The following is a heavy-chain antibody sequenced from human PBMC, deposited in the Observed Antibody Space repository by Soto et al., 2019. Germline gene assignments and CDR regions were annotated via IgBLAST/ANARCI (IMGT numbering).Heavy chain of an antibody. CDR1: GFTLSSYS. J-gene: IGHJ4*02. CDR2: ISSHSTTM. Sequence: GGSLRLSCAASGFTLSSYSMNWVRQAPGKGLEWVAYISSHSTTMYYADSVKGRFTISRDNARNSLFLQMNSLRDEDTAIYYCARDPREWEQRLFDFWGRGTLVTVSS. D-gene: IGHD1-26*01. V-gene: IGHV3-48*02. CDR3: ARDPREWEQRLFDF.